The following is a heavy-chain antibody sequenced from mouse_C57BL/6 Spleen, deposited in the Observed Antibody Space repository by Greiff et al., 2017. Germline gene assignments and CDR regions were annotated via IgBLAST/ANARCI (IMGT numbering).Heavy chain of an antibody. J-gene: IGHJ2*01. CDR3: ARMGDYDAGYYFDY. D-gene: IGHD2-4*01. V-gene: IGHV2-2*01. CDR2: IWSGGST. Sequence: QVQLKESGPGLVQPSQSLSITCTVSGFSLTSYGVHWVRQSPGKGLEWLGVIWSGGSTDYNAAFISRLSISKDNSKSQVFFKMNSLQADDTAIYYCARMGDYDAGYYFDYWGQGTTLTVSS. CDR1: GFSLTSYG.